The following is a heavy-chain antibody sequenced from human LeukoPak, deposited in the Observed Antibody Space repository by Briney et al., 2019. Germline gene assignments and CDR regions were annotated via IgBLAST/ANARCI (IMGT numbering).Heavy chain of an antibody. CDR2: IKQDGSEK. V-gene: IGHV3-7*01. J-gene: IGHJ4*02. CDR1: GFTFSQYW. Sequence: PGGSLRLSCAASGFTFSQYWMSWVRQAPGKGLEGVANIKQDGSEKYYVDSVKGRFTISRDDAKNSLYPQMNSLRAEDTPVYFCARVHMVATWAYFDYWGPGTLVTVSS. D-gene: IGHD5-12*01. CDR3: ARVHMVATWAYFDY.